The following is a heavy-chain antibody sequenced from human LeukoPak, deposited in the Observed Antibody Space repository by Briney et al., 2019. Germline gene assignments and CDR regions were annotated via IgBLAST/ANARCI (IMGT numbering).Heavy chain of an antibody. Sequence: PGGSLRLSCAASGFTFSRNGMHWVRQAPGKGLEWVAVISYDGRNKYYADSVKGRFTISRDNSKNTLYLQMNSLRAEDTAVYYCAKRSTGYCSGGSCSKDYYYYMDVWGKGTTVTISS. CDR3: AKRSTGYCSGGSCSKDYYYYMDV. J-gene: IGHJ6*03. D-gene: IGHD2-15*01. CDR2: ISYDGRNK. V-gene: IGHV3-30*18. CDR1: GFTFSRNG.